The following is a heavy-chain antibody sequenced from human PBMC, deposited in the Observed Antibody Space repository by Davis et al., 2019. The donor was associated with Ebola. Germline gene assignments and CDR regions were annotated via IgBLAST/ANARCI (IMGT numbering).Heavy chain of an antibody. D-gene: IGHD3-16*01. V-gene: IGHV3-74*01. CDR3: ARETSQGGRYFDY. CDR1: GFTFSTYW. Sequence: PGGSLRLSCVASGFTFSTYWMHWVRQAPGKGLVWVSRISIDGSITNYADSVKGRFTVSRDNAKNTLYLQMNSLRVEDTAVYYCARETSQGGRYFDYWGQGTLVTVSS. CDR2: ISIDGSIT. J-gene: IGHJ4*02.